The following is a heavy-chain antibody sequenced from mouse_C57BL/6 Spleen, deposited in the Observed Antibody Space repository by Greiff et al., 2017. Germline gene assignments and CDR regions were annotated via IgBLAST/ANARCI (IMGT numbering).Heavy chain of an antibody. CDR3: ARALYYGYAMDY. V-gene: IGHV5-4*03. CDR2: ISDGGSYT. Sequence: EVMLVESGGGLVKPGGSLKLSCAASGFTFSSYAMSWVRQTPEKRLEWVATISDGGSYTYYPDNVKGRFTISRDNAKNNLYLQMSHLQSEDTAMYYCARALYYGYAMDYWGQGTSVTVSS. CDR1: GFTFSSYA. J-gene: IGHJ4*01. D-gene: IGHD2-1*01.